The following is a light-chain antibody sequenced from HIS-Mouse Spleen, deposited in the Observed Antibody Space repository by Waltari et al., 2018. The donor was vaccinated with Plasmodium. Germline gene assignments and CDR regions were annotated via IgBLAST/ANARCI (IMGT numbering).Light chain of an antibody. CDR2: DVS. CDR3: SSYTSSSTRV. J-gene: IGLJ1*01. CDR1: SSDVGGYNY. Sequence: QSALTQPASVSGSPGQSITISCTGTSSDVGGYNYVSWYQQHPGNAPKPMIYDVSNRPSGVSNRFSGSQSGNTASLTISGLQAEDEADYYCSSYTSSSTRVFGTGTKVTVL. V-gene: IGLV2-14*03.